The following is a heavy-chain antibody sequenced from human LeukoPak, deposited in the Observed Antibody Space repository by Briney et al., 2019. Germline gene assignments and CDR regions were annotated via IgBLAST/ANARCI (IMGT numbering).Heavy chain of an antibody. J-gene: IGHJ4*02. Sequence: SQTLSLTCTVSGGSIRSRGSCWSWIRPHPGKGLEWIGYIYYSGSTYYNPSLKSRVNLSVDTSKSQFSLKVTSVTAADTAVYYCTSTRIASAGAPAYYFDYWGQGALVTVSS. CDR2: IYYSGST. V-gene: IGHV4-31*03. D-gene: IGHD6-13*01. CDR1: GGSIRSRGSC. CDR3: TSTRIASAGAPAYYFDY.